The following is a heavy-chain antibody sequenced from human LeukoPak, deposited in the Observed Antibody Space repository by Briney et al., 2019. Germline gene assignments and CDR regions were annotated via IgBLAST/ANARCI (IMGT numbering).Heavy chain of an antibody. Sequence: ASVKVSCKASGYTFTGYYMHWVRQAPGQGLEWMGWINPNSGGTNYAQKFQGRVTMTRDTSISTAYMELSRLRSDDTAVYYCARDRENFWSGYYDGYYYYMDVWGKGTTVTVSS. D-gene: IGHD3-3*01. J-gene: IGHJ6*03. CDR1: GYTFTGYY. CDR3: ARDRENFWSGYYDGYYYYMDV. CDR2: INPNSGGT. V-gene: IGHV1-2*02.